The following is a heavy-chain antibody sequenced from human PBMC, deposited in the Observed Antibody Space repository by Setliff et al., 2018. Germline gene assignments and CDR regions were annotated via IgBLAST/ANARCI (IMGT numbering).Heavy chain of an antibody. D-gene: IGHD2-15*01. CDR2: IIPNFGTT. CDR1: GYSFINYG. V-gene: IGHV1-69*05. Sequence: ASVKVSCKTSGYSFINYGINWVRQAPGQGLEWMGGIIPNFGTTSYAQKFQGRVTITTDESTNTAYMELSRLRSEDTAVYYCATGPDIGEFGGNYFKYWGQGTLVTVSS. J-gene: IGHJ4*02. CDR3: ATGPDIGEFGGNYFKY.